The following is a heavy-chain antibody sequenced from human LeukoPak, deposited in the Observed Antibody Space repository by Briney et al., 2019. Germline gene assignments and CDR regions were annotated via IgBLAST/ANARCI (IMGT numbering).Heavy chain of an antibody. J-gene: IGHJ4*02. CDR1: GFTFSSYA. CDR3: ARYSSGWYSPFDY. Sequence: GGSLRLSCAASGFTFSSYAMSWVRQAQGKGLEWVSANSGSGGSIYYADSVKGRFTISRDNSKNTLYLQMNSLRAEDTAVYYCARYSSGWYSPFDYWGQGTLVTVSS. V-gene: IGHV3-23*01. D-gene: IGHD6-19*01. CDR2: NSGSGGSI.